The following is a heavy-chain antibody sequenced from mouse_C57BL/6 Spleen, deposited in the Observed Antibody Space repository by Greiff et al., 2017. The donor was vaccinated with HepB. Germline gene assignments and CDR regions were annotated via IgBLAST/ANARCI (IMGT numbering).Heavy chain of an antibody. J-gene: IGHJ4*01. CDR1: GYTFTSYW. V-gene: IGHV1-64*01. Sequence: VQLQQPGAELVKPGASVKLSCKASGYTFTSYWMHWVKQRPGQGLEWIGMIHPNSGSTNYNEKFKSKATLTVDKSSSTAYMQLGSLTSEDSAVYYCARGGFYYEDAMDYWGQGTSVTVSS. D-gene: IGHD2-4*01. CDR2: IHPNSGST. CDR3: ARGGFYYEDAMDY.